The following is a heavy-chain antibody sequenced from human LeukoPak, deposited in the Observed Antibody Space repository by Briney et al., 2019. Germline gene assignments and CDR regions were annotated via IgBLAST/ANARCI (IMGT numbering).Heavy chain of an antibody. CDR2: ISYDGSNK. CDR1: GFTFSSYA. V-gene: IGHV3-30-3*01. CDR3: ARDYWNYFDY. D-gene: IGHD1-1*01. Sequence: GGSLRLSCAASGFTFSSYAMRWVRQAPGKGLEWVAVISYDGSNKYYADSVKGRFTISRDNSKNTLYLQMNSLRAEDTAVYYCARDYWNYFDYWGQGTLVTVSS. J-gene: IGHJ4*02.